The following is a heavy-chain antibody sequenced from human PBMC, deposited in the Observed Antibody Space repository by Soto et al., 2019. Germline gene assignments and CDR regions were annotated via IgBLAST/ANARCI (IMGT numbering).Heavy chain of an antibody. D-gene: IGHD6-19*01. CDR2: IYHSGST. J-gene: IGHJ4*02. CDR3: ARIAVAGTRLDY. V-gene: IGHV4-4*02. Sequence: QVQLQESSPGLVKPSGTLSLTCAVSGGSISSSNWCSWVRQPPGKGLEWIGEIYHSGSTNYNPSLMSRVTISVDNSKNQFSLMLSSLSAAVTAVYSCARIAVAGTRLDYWGQGTLVTVSS. CDR1: GGSISSSNW.